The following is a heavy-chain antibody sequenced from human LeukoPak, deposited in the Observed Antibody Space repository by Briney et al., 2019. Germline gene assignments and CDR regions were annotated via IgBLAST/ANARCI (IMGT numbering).Heavy chain of an antibody. Sequence: ASVKVSCKASGYTFTSYDINWVRQATGQGLEWMGWMNPNSGNTGYAQKFQGRVTITRNTSISTAYMELSSLRSEDTAVYYCARSTGTYYYDSSGYPLDHWGQGTLVTVSS. CDR3: ARSTGTYYYDSSGYPLDH. J-gene: IGHJ4*02. D-gene: IGHD3-22*01. CDR1: GYTFTSYD. CDR2: MNPNSGNT. V-gene: IGHV1-8*01.